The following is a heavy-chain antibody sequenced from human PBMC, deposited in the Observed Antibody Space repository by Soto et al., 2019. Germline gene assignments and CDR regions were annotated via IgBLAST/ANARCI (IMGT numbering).Heavy chain of an antibody. CDR3: AKRPLTAAGFDY. V-gene: IGHV3-23*01. D-gene: IGHD6-13*01. J-gene: IGHJ4*02. CDR2: ITASGGCT. Sequence: GGSLRLSCVASGFTFANYPMTWVRQAPGKGLEWVSVITASGGCTYFVDSVKGRFTISRDNSKNTVYLQMNSLRAEDTAVYYCAKRPLTAAGFDYWGQGTLVTVSS. CDR1: GFTFANYP.